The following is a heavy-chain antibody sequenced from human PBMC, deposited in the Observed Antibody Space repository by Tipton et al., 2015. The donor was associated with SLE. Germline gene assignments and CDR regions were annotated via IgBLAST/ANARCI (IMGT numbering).Heavy chain of an antibody. D-gene: IGHD3-16*01. CDR2: IYSGGST. V-gene: IGHV3-53*01. Sequence: QLVQSGGGLVQPGGSLRLSCAASGFTVSSNYMSWVRQAPGKGLEWVSVIYSGGSTYYADSVKGRFTISRDNSKNTLYLQMNSLRVEDTSVYYGARVGVCGGGRCLSCYFDLWGRAPLAPVPS. J-gene: IGHJ2*01. CDR3: ARVGVCGGGRCLSCYFDL. CDR1: GFTVSSNY.